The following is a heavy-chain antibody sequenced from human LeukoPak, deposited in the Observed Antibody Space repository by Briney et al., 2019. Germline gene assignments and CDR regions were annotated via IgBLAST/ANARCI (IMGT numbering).Heavy chain of an antibody. Sequence: GGSLRLSCAASGFTFSSYAMSWVRQAPGKGLEWVSAISGSGGSTYYADSVKGRFTISRDKSKNTLYLQINSLRAEDTAVYYCAEDREGSSTRFDYWGQGTLVTVSS. D-gene: IGHD2-2*01. CDR2: ISGSGGST. V-gene: IGHV3-23*01. J-gene: IGHJ4*02. CDR3: AEDREGSSTRFDY. CDR1: GFTFSSYA.